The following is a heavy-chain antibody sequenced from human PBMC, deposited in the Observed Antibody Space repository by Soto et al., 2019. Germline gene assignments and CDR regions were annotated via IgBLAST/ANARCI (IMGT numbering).Heavy chain of an antibody. D-gene: IGHD3-10*01. Sequence: QVQLVQSGAEVKKPGASVKVSCKASGYTFTSYAMHWVRQAPGQRLEWMGSINAGNGNTKYSQKFQGRVTITRDTSASTAYMELSSLRSEDTAVYYCARVSENVLLWFGEPLGSFDYWGRGTLVTVSS. V-gene: IGHV1-3*01. CDR2: INAGNGNT. CDR3: ARVSENVLLWFGEPLGSFDY. J-gene: IGHJ4*02. CDR1: GYTFTSYA.